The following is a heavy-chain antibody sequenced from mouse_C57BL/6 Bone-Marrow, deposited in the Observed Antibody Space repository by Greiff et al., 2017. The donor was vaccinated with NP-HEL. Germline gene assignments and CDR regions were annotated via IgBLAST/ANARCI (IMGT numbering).Heavy chain of an antibody. J-gene: IGHJ2*01. CDR3: VVTGVGYFDY. CDR2: IRSKSNNYAT. CDR1: GFSFNTYA. Sequence: EVKLLESGGGLVQPKGSLKLSCAASGFSFNTYAMNWVRQAPGKGLEWVARIRSKSNNYATYYADSVKDRFTISRDDSESMLYPQMNNLKTEDTAMYYCVVTGVGYFDYWGQGTTLTVSS. V-gene: IGHV10-1*01.